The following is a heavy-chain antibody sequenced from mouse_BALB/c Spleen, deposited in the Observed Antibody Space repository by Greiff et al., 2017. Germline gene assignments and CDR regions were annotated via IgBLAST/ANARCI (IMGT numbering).Heavy chain of an antibody. CDR2: IWTGGGT. J-gene: IGHJ3*01. Sequence: VKLQESGPGLVAPSQSLSITCTVSGFSLTSYDISWIRQPPGKGLEWLGVIWTGGGTNYNSAFMSRLSISKDNSKSQVFLKMNSLQTDDKDIYYGERETHEYNGRSWFADWGQGTMVTVAA. CDR3: ERETHEYNGRSWFAD. V-gene: IGHV2-9-2*01. CDR1: GFSLTSYD. D-gene: IGHD1-1*01.